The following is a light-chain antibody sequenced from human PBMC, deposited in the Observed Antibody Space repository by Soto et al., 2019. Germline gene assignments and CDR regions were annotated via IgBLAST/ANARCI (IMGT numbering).Light chain of an antibody. Sequence: QSVLTQPASVSGSPGQSITISCTGTSSDVGGYNYVSWYQQHPGKAPKLMIYEVSNRPSWVSNRFSGSKSGNTASLTISGLQAEDEAEYYCSSYTSSSTRLFGGGTKLTVL. CDR2: EVS. CDR1: SSDVGGYNY. J-gene: IGLJ2*01. CDR3: SSYTSSSTRL. V-gene: IGLV2-14*01.